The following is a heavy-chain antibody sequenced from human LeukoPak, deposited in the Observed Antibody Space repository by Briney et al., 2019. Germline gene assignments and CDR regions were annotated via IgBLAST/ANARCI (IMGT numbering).Heavy chain of an antibody. CDR1: GFTFSNVW. V-gene: IGHV3-48*02. CDR2: IRSSSSTI. J-gene: IGHJ4*02. D-gene: IGHD3-10*01. Sequence: PGGSLRLSCAASGFTFSNVWMNWVRQAPGKGLEWVSYIRSSSSTIYYADSVKGRFTISRDNAKNSLYLQMNRLRDEDTAVYYCASSDVWFGELLSTFDYWGQGTLVTVSS. CDR3: ASSDVWFGELLSTFDY.